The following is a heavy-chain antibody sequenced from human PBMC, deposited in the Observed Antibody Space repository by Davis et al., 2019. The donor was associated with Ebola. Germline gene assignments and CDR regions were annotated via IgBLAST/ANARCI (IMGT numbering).Heavy chain of an antibody. CDR1: GFTFDDYA. J-gene: IGHJ4*02. D-gene: IGHD6-6*01. CDR3: ARGLIGEQLVFDY. Sequence: PGGSLRLSCAASGFTFDDYAMHWVRQAPGKGLEWVSGISWNSGSIGYADSVKGRFTISRDNSKNTLYLQMGSLRAEDMAVYYCARGLIGEQLVFDYWGQGTLVTVSS. V-gene: IGHV3-9*03. CDR2: ISWNSGSI.